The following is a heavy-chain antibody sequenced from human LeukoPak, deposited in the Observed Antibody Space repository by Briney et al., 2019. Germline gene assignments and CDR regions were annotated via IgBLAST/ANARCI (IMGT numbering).Heavy chain of an antibody. V-gene: IGHV6-1*01. CDR2: TYYRSKWYN. J-gene: IGHJ3*02. Sequence: SQTLSLTCAISGDSVSSNSAAWNWIRQSPSRGLEWLGRTYYRSKWYNDYAVSVKSRITINPDTSKNQFSPKLSSVTAADTAVYYCARVGPYCSGGSCYGAAAFDIWGQGTMVTVSS. CDR1: GDSVSSNSAA. CDR3: ARVGPYCSGGSCYGAAAFDI. D-gene: IGHD2-15*01.